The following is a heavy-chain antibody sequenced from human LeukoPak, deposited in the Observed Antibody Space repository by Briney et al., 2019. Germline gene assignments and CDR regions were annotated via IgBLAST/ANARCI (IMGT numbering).Heavy chain of an antibody. J-gene: IGHJ4*02. V-gene: IGHV4-4*07. Sequence: SETLPLTCTVPGGSISSYYWSWIRQPAGKGLEWIGRIYTSGSTNYNPSLKSRVTMSVDTSKNQFSLKLSSVTAADTAVYYCARDTSSGWYFSYWGQGTLVTVSS. CDR2: IYTSGST. CDR1: GGSISSYY. D-gene: IGHD6-19*01. CDR3: ARDTSSGWYFSY.